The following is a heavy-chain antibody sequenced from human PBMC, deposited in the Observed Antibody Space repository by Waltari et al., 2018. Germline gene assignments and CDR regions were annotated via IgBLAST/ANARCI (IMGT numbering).Heavy chain of an antibody. CDR1: GGSISISSYY. D-gene: IGHD3-22*01. Sequence: QLQLQESGPGLVKPSETLSLTCTVSGGSISISSYYWGWIRQTPGKGLEWIGRIYYSGGTSYNPDMKSRVTSSVDTSEIQVSLKLNSVNAADTAVYYGAGYEYYDDSSGLYAFDIWGQGTMVTVSS. J-gene: IGHJ3*02. CDR3: AGYEYYDDSSGLYAFDI. CDR2: IYYSGGT. V-gene: IGHV4-39*07.